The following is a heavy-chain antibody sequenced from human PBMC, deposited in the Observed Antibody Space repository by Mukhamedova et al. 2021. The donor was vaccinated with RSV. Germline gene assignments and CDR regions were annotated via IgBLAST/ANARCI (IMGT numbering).Heavy chain of an antibody. Sequence: VTISVDTSKNQFSLKLSSVTAADTAVYYCARRQMRQQLVSPFAFDIWGQGTMVTVSS. D-gene: IGHD6-13*01. CDR3: ARRQMRQQLVSPFAFDI. V-gene: IGHV4-34*01. J-gene: IGHJ3*02.